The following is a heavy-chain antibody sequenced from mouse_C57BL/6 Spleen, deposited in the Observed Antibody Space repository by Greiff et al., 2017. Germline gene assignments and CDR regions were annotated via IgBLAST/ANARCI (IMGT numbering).Heavy chain of an antibody. D-gene: IGHD2-4*01. CDR2: IDPEDGET. J-gene: IGHJ2*01. V-gene: IGHV14-2*01. CDR3: ASPYDYDGGAYYFDY. CDR1: GFNIKDYY. Sequence: VQLQQSGAELVKPGASVKLSCTASGFNIKDYYMHWVKQRPEQGLEWIGGIDPEDGETKYAPKFQGKATITADTSSNTAYLQLSSLTSEDTAVYYCASPYDYDGGAYYFDYWGQGTTLTVSS.